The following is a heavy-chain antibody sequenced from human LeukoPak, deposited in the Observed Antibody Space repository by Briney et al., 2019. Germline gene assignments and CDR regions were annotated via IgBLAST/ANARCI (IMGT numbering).Heavy chain of an antibody. CDR3: AKFYSGSYHAFDC. J-gene: IGHJ4*02. Sequence: GGSLRLSCAASGFTFSSYGMHWVRQAPGKGLEWVAFIRYDGSNKYYADSVKGRFTISRDNSKNTLYLQMNSLRAEDTAVYYCAKFYSGSYHAFDCWGQGTLVTVSS. V-gene: IGHV3-30*02. CDR1: GFTFSSYG. CDR2: IRYDGSNK. D-gene: IGHD1-26*01.